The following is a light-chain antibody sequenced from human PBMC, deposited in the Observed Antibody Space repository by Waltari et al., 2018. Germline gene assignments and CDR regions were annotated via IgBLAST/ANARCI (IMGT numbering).Light chain of an antibody. CDR2: KGI. CDR3: SMYMGSGVWV. Sequence: QTVVTQEPSLSVSPGGTVTLTCALSSGSVSSTSYPTWYQQTPGQPPRTLVYKGIRRASGVPDRFSGAILGNTAALTSTGAQADDESDYYCSMYMGSGVWVFGGRTKLTVL. CDR1: SGSVSSTSY. J-gene: IGLJ3*02. V-gene: IGLV8-61*01.